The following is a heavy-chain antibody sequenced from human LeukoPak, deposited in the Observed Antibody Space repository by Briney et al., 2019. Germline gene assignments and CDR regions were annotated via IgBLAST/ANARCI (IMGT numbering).Heavy chain of an antibody. Sequence: SETLSLTCTVSGGSISSGGYYWSWIRQHPGKGLEWIGYIYYSGSTYYNPSLKSRVTISVDTSKNQFSLKLSSVTAAHTAVYYCARSPSNYYYYGMDVWGQGTTVTVSS. J-gene: IGHJ6*02. CDR3: ARSPSNYYYYGMDV. CDR1: GGSISSGGYY. D-gene: IGHD2-2*01. V-gene: IGHV4-30-4*08. CDR2: IYYSGST.